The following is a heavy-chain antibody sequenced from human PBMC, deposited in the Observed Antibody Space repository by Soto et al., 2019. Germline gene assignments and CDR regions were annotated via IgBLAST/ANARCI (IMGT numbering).Heavy chain of an antibody. D-gene: IGHD1-26*01. J-gene: IGHJ6*02. CDR2: INAGNGNT. CDR1: GYSFTSYA. CDR3: ARNGNSGSYNYYYGMDV. Sequence: VLVNGSCKASGYSFTSYAMHWVRQAHGQRLEWMGWINAGNGNTKYSQKFQGRVTITRDTSASTAYMELSSLRSEDTAVYYCARNGNSGSYNYYYGMDVWGQGTTVTVSS. V-gene: IGHV1-3*01.